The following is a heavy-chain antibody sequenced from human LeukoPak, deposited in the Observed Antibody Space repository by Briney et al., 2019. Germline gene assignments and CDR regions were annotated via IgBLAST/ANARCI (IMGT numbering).Heavy chain of an antibody. CDR1: GFTFHDYA. Sequence: GGSLRLSCAASGFTFHDYAMHWVRQVPGKGLEWCSGITWNSGSVLYADSVGGRFTISRDNAKNSLYLQMNSLRPEDMAFYYCAKGLGVASLIVDALDMWGQGTMVTV. V-gene: IGHV3-9*03. J-gene: IGHJ3*02. D-gene: IGHD3/OR15-3a*01. CDR3: AKGLGVASLIVDALDM. CDR2: ITWNSGSV.